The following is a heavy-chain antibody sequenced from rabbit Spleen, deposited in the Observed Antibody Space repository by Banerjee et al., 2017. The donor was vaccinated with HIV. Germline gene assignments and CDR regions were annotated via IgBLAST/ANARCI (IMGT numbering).Heavy chain of an antibody. Sequence: QSLEESGGDLVKPGASLTLTCTASGFSFSSSDYMCWVRQAPGKGLEWISCIAGSSSGFTYSATWAKGRFTISKTSSTTATLQLNSLTVADTATYFCARGVVAYGGSGWDLWGPGTLVTVS. V-gene: IGHV1S40*01. CDR2: IAGSSSGFT. CDR3: ARGVVAYGGSGWDL. D-gene: IGHD6-1*01. J-gene: IGHJ4*01. CDR1: GFSFSSSDY.